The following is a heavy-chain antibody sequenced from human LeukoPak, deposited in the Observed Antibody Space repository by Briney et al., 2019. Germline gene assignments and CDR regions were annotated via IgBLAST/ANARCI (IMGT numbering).Heavy chain of an antibody. CDR1: GFTFSTYA. J-gene: IGHJ4*02. Sequence: VGPLRLFCAASGFTFSTYAMQWVRQAPAKGLEWVADILYDGTNQYYADSVKGRFTISRDNSRNTLYLQMNSLKVEGTAVYYCARDFRDYRDYVAYFDSWGQGTLVTVSS. V-gene: IGHV3-30-3*01. D-gene: IGHD4-17*01. CDR2: ILYDGTNQ. CDR3: ARDFRDYRDYVAYFDS.